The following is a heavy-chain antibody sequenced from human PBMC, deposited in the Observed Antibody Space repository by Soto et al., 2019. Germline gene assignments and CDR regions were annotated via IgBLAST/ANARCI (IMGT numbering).Heavy chain of an antibody. CDR3: TTLYVSGGSYPFDY. CDR2: IRDETEGLTT. D-gene: IGHD6-19*01. J-gene: IGHJ4*02. Sequence: EVQLVESGGGLVTLGVSLRLSCAASGFSFNTAWLNWVRQAPGKGLEWVGRIRDETEGLTTEYAGPVKSRFTISRDDSKNMLYLQMNSLKIDDTAVYYCTTLYVSGGSYPFDYWGQGTLVTVSS. CDR1: GFSFNTAW. V-gene: IGHV3-15*01.